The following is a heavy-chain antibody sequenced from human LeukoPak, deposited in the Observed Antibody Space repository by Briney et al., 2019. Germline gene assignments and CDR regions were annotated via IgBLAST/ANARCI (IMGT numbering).Heavy chain of an antibody. D-gene: IGHD2-2*01. CDR1: GFTVGSNY. Sequence: GGSLRLSCAVSGFTVGSNYMSWVRQAPGKGLEWVSVIHDAGGTYYADSVKGRFTISRDNFKNTLYLQMNSLRAEDTAVYYCARDSLASTSDYWGQGTLVTVSS. CDR2: IHDAGGT. CDR3: ARDSLASTSDY. V-gene: IGHV3-66*01. J-gene: IGHJ4*02.